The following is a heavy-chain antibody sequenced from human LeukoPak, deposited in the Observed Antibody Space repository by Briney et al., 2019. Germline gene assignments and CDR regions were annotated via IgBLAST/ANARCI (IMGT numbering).Heavy chain of an antibody. Sequence: ASVKVSCRASGYIFSDYYIYWVRQAPGQGLECMGWINPDSGDTKYAQKFQGRVTMTRDTSINTVYMELSRLTSGDTAVYYCARDGPRIAVDFDYWGQGTLVTVSA. CDR1: GYIFSDYY. D-gene: IGHD6-19*01. J-gene: IGHJ4*02. CDR2: INPDSGDT. V-gene: IGHV1-2*02. CDR3: ARDGPRIAVDFDY.